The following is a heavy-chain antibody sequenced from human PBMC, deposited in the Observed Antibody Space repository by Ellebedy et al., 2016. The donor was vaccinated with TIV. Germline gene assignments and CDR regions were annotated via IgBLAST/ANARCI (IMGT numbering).Heavy chain of an antibody. CDR3: ARIDSSGYPDDY. CDR1: GGSISSSSYY. CDR2: ISYSGST. Sequence: MPSETLSLTCTVSGGSISSSSYYWGWIRQPPGKGLEWIGHISYSGSTYYNPSLRSRVTISVDTSKNQFSLMLSSVTAADTAVYYCARIDSSGYPDDYWGQGTLVTVSS. D-gene: IGHD3-22*01. V-gene: IGHV4-39*01. J-gene: IGHJ4*02.